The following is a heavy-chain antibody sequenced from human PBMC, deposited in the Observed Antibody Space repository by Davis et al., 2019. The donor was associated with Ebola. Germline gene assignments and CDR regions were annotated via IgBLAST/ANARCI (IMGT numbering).Heavy chain of an antibody. CDR3: AKDRCSGDTCYLGAFHM. D-gene: IGHD2-15*01. Sequence: SVKGRFTISRDNSKNTLYLQMSSLRAEDTAMFYCAKDRCSGDTCYLGAFHMWGRGTMVTVSS. J-gene: IGHJ3*02. V-gene: IGHV3-30*02.